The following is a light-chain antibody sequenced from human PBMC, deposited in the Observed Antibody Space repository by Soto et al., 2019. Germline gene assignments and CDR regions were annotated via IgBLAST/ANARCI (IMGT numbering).Light chain of an antibody. J-gene: IGKJ3*01. V-gene: IGKV4-1*01. CDR3: QQSYTTPFT. CDR1: QSLLYSSNNKNY. CDR2: WAY. Sequence: DIVMTQSPDSLAVSLGERATINCKSSQSLLYSSNNKNYLVWYQQKPGQPPKLLIYWAYTRESGVPDRFSGSGSGTDFTLTISSLQAEDVAVYYCQQSYTTPFTFGPGTKVDIK.